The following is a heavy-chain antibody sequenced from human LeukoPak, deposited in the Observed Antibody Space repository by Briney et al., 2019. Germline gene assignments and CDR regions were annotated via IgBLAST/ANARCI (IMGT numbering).Heavy chain of an antibody. Sequence: GGSQRLSCAASGFTFSSYSMNWVRQAPGKGLEWVSSISSSSSYIYYADSVKGRFTISRDNAKNSLYLQMNSLRAEDTAVYYCARPPLGYCSSTSCLENWFDPWGQGTLVTVSS. D-gene: IGHD2-2*01. V-gene: IGHV3-21*01. CDR3: ARPPLGYCSSTSCLENWFDP. J-gene: IGHJ5*02. CDR2: ISSSSSYI. CDR1: GFTFSSYS.